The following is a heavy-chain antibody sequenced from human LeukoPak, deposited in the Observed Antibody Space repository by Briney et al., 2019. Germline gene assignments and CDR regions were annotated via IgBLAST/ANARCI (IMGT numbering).Heavy chain of an antibody. CDR2: IKSKTDGGTT. J-gene: IGHJ4*02. D-gene: IGHD3-22*01. Sequence: GSLRPSPAPSRLTLTNVGISSGRRAPGPGVKGVGRIKSKTDGGTTDYAAPVKGRFTISRDDSKNTLYLQMNSLKTEDTAVYYCTTARYYYDSSGSRVDYWGQGTLVTVSS. V-gene: IGHV3-15*01. CDR3: TTARYYYDSSGSRVDY. CDR1: RLTLTNVG.